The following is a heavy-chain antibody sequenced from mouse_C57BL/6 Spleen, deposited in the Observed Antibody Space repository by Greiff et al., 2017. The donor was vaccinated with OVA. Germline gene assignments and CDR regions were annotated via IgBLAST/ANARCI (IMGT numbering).Heavy chain of an antibody. CDR1: GFTFSDYG. CDR2: ISSGSSTI. D-gene: IGHD2-1*01. J-gene: IGHJ4*01. V-gene: IGHV5-17*01. Sequence: EVQRVESGGGLVKPGGSLKLSCAASGFTFSDYGMHWVRQAPEKGLEWVAYISSGSSTIYYADTVKGRFTISRDNAKNTLFLQMTSLRSEDTAMYYCARRDYGNYDAMDYWGQGTSVTVSS. CDR3: ARRDYGNYDAMDY.